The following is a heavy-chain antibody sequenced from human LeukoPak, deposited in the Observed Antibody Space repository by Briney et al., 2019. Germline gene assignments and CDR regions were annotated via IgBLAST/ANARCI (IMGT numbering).Heavy chain of an antibody. CDR1: GFTFSDYY. CDR3: ARVLGYYDFWSGYYRSDYFDY. CDR2: ISSSGSTI. Sequence: GGSLRLSCAASGFTFSDYYMSWIRQAPGKGLEWVSYISSSGSTIHYADSVKGRFTISRDNAKNSLYLQMNSLRAEDTAVYYCARVLGYYDFWSGYYRSDYFDYWGQGTLVTVSS. J-gene: IGHJ4*02. V-gene: IGHV3-11*01. D-gene: IGHD3-3*01.